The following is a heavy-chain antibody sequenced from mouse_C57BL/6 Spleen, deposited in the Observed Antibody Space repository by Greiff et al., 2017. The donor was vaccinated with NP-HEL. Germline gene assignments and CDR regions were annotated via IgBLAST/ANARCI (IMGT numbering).Heavy chain of an antibody. CDR1: GYAFSSSW. V-gene: IGHV1-82*01. CDR3: ARSPGGPSMDY. CDR2: IYPGDGDT. J-gene: IGHJ4*01. Sequence: VMLVESGPELVKPGASVKISCKASGYAFSSSWMNWVKQRPGKGLEWIGRIYPGDGDTNYNGKFKGKATLTADKSSSTAYMQLSSLTSEDSAVYFCARSPGGPSMDYWGQGTSVTVSS.